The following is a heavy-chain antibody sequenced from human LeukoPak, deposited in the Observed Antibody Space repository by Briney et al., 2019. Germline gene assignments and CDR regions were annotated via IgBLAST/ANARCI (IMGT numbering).Heavy chain of an antibody. CDR2: IIPIFGAA. Sequence: ASVKISCKASGGTFSSYAISWVRQAPGQGLEWMGGIIPIFGAANYAQKFQGRVTITTDEPTSTAYMELSSLRSEDTAVYYCATLNYDFWSGDYSYYYMDVWGKGTTVTVSS. V-gene: IGHV1-69*05. CDR3: ATLNYDFWSGDYSYYYMDV. J-gene: IGHJ6*03. CDR1: GGTFSSYA. D-gene: IGHD3-3*01.